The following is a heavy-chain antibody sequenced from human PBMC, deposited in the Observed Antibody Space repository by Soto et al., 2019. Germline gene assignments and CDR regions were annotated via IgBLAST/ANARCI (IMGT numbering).Heavy chain of an antibody. CDR2: INHSGST. J-gene: IGHJ5*02. Sequence: SETLSLTCAVYGGSFSGYYWSWIRQSPGKGLEWIGEINHSGSTNYNPSLKSRVTISVDTSKNQFSLKLSSVTAADTAVYYCARGPITTNPRFDPWGQGALVTVSS. V-gene: IGHV4-34*01. CDR3: ARGPITTNPRFDP. D-gene: IGHD3-22*01. CDR1: GGSFSGYY.